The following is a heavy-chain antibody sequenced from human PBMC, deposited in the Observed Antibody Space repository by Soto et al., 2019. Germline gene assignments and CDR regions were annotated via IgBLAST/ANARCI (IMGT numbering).Heavy chain of an antibody. CDR2: IYNSGNT. V-gene: IGHV4-61*05. D-gene: IGHD6-25*01. J-gene: IGHJ4*02. Sequence: PSETLSLTCTVSGGSISSSSYYWSWIRQPPGRGLEWIGYIYNSGNTNYNPSLKSRVTISVDTSKNQFSLKLSSVTAADTAVYYCARLGSIAADDFDYWGQGTLVTVSS. CDR3: ARLGSIAADDFDY. CDR1: GGSISSSSYY.